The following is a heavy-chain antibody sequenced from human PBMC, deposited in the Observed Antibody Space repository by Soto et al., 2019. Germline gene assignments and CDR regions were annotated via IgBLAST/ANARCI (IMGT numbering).Heavy chain of an antibody. CDR2: ISAYNGNT. Sequence: QVQLVQSGAEVKKPGASVKVSCKASGYSFTSYGISWVRQAPGQGLEWMGWISAYNGNTNYAQKPQGRVTMTPETSPSPAYMVLRSLRSDETAVYSCARDNGFGESDVWGPGTTVTVSS. D-gene: IGHD3-10*01. CDR1: GYSFTSYG. V-gene: IGHV1-18*01. J-gene: IGHJ6*02. CDR3: ARDNGFGESDV.